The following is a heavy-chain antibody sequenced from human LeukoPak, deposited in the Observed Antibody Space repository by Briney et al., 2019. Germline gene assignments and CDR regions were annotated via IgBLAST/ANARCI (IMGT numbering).Heavy chain of an antibody. CDR2: IGAYDGKT. D-gene: IGHD3-3*01. V-gene: IGHV1-18*01. CDR1: GYTFTTYA. J-gene: IGHJ5*02. CDR3: ARVRDFWSGHYNWFDP. Sequence: GASVKVSCKASGYTFTTYAISWVRQAPGQGLEWMGWIGAYDGKTNYAQEFQGRVTVTTDTSTSTPYMELRSLTSDDTAVYYCARVRDFWSGHYNWFDPWGQGTLVTVSS.